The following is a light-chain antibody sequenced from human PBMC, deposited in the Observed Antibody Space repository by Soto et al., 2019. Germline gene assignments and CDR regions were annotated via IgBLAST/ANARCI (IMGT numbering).Light chain of an antibody. Sequence: QSALTQPPSVSGSPGQSVTISCTGTSSDIGGYNYVSWYQQHPGKAPKLMIYEVTKRPSGVPDRFSASRSGNTASLTVSGLQSEDEADYYCSSFTGTNNLYVFGTGTKVTVL. CDR1: SSDIGGYNY. J-gene: IGLJ1*01. V-gene: IGLV2-8*01. CDR3: SSFTGTNNLYV. CDR2: EVT.